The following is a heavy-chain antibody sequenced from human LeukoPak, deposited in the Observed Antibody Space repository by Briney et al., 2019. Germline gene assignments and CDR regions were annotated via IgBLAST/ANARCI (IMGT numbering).Heavy chain of an antibody. J-gene: IGHJ4*02. CDR1: GFTFSNYA. CDR2: ISGSGGGSGGST. D-gene: IGHD2-21*01. Sequence: QAGGSLRLSCAASGFTFSNYAMSWVRQAPGKGLEWVSGISGSGGGSGGSTYYADSVKGRFTISRDNAKNTLYLQMNSLRAEDTAVHYCARAGLIRFDYWGQGTLVTVSS. V-gene: IGHV3-23*01. CDR3: ARAGLIRFDY.